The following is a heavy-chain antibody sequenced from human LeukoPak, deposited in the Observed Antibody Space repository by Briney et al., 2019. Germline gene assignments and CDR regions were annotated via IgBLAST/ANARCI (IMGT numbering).Heavy chain of an antibody. D-gene: IGHD5-12*01. CDR3: ARGPDIVATMCAFDI. J-gene: IGHJ3*02. V-gene: IGHV1-2*02. Sequence: ASVKVSCKASGYTFTGYYMHWVRQAPGQGVEWMGWINPNSGGTNYAQKFQGRVTMTRDTSISTAYMELSRLRSDDTAVYYCARGPDIVATMCAFDIWGQGTMVTVSS. CDR1: GYTFTGYY. CDR2: INPNSGGT.